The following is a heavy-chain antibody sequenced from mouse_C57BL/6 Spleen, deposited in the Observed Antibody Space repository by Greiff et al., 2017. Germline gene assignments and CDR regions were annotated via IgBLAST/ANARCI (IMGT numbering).Heavy chain of an antibody. J-gene: IGHJ2*01. CDR1: GYTFTSYW. V-gene: IGHV1-72*01. CDR2: IDPNSGGT. CDR3: ARSLLANWDRDY. Sequence: QVQLQQPGAEFVKPGASVKLSCQASGYTFTSYWMHWVKQRPGRGLEWIGRIDPNSGGTTYNEKFKSKATLTVDKPSSTAYMQLRSLTSEDSAVYYCARSLLANWDRDYWGQGTTLTVSS. D-gene: IGHD4-1*01.